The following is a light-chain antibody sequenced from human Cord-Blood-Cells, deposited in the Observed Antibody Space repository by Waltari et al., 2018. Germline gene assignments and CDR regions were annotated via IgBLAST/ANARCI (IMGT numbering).Light chain of an antibody. V-gene: IGLV2-23*02. J-gene: IGLJ2*01. CDR2: EVS. CDR3: CSYAGSSTFHVV. CDR1: RSAVGSYNL. Sequence: QPPLTQLASGSGPPGQSFTISCIGTRSAVGSYNLVSWYQQHPGKAPKLMIYEVSKRPSGVSNRFSGSKSGNTASLTISGLQAEDEADYYCCSYAGSSTFHVVFGGGTKLTVL.